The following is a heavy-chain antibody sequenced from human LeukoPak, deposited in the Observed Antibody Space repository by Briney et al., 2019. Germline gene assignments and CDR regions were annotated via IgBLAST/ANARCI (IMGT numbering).Heavy chain of an antibody. V-gene: IGHV3-64D*06. Sequence: GGSLRLSCSVSGFTFSTYVMHWVRQAPGKGLEYVSAISSNGDNTYYADSVKGRFTISRDNSKNTLYLQMGSLRADDTAVYYCVRGTGYWGQGTLATVSS. CDR3: VRGTGY. CDR2: ISSNGDNT. J-gene: IGHJ4*02. CDR1: GFTFSTYV.